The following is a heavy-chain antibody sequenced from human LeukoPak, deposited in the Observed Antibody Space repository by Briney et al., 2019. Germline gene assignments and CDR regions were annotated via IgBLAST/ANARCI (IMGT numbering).Heavy chain of an antibody. V-gene: IGHV4-34*01. CDR2: INQSGTT. CDR3: ARAVRSSSGWGQNHYYYYGMDV. CDR1: GGSFSGYY. Sequence: PSETLSLTCAVYGGSFSGYYWSWIRQPPGKGLEWIGEINQSGTTNYSPCLKSRVPISVDASKNQFSLKLSSVTAADTAVYYSARAVRSSSGWGQNHYYYYGMDVWGQETTLSVPS. J-gene: IGHJ6*02. D-gene: IGHD6-19*01.